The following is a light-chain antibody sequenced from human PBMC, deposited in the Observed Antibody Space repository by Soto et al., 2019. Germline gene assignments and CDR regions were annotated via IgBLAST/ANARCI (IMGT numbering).Light chain of an antibody. CDR3: QQYDSIPWT. J-gene: IGKJ1*01. V-gene: IGKV4-1*01. CDR1: QSVLYSSNNKNC. Sequence: DIVMTQSPDSLAVSLGERATINCKSSQSVLYSSNNKNCLAWYQQKPGQPPKLLIYWASTRESGVPDRFSGSGSGTDFTLTISSLQAEDVAVYYCQQYDSIPWTFGQGTKVEIK. CDR2: WAS.